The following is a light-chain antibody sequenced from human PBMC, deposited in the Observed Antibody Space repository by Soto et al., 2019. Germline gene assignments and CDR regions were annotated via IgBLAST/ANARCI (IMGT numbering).Light chain of an antibody. CDR3: QQYGSSPRIT. CDR1: QSVSSN. CDR2: GAS. V-gene: IGKV3-15*01. Sequence: EIVMTQSPATLSVSPGERATLSCRAGQSVSSNLAWYQQKPGQAPRLLIYGASTRVAGIPARFSGSGSGTDFTLTISRLEPEDFAVYYCQQYGSSPRITFGQGTRLEI. J-gene: IGKJ5*01.